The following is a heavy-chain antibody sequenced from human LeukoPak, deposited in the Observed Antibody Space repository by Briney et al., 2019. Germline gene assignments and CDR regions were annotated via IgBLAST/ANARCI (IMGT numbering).Heavy chain of an antibody. D-gene: IGHD2-8*02. V-gene: IGHV6-1*01. Sequence: SQTLSLTCAISGDSVSNNIAAWNWIRQSPSRGLEWLGRTYYRSKWYNDYAVSVKSRITINPDTSRNQFSLQLNSVTPEDTAVYYCANGATGGYYFDYWGQGILVTVSS. CDR1: GDSVSNNIAA. CDR2: TYYRSKWYN. J-gene: IGHJ4*02. CDR3: ANGATGGYYFDY.